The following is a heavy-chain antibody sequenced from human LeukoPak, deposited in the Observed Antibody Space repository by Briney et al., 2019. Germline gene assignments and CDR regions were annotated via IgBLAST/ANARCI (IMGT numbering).Heavy chain of an antibody. CDR3: ARAPVLRFLEWLFFDY. CDR2: VYHSGST. CDR1: GGSISSGGYS. J-gene: IGHJ4*02. V-gene: IGHV4-30-2*01. Sequence: SQTLSLTCAVSGGSISSGGYSWSWIRQPPGKGLEWIGYVYHSGSTYYNPSLKSRVTISVDRSKSQFSLKLSSVTAADTAVYYCARAPVLRFLEWLFFDYWGQGTLVTVSS. D-gene: IGHD3-3*01.